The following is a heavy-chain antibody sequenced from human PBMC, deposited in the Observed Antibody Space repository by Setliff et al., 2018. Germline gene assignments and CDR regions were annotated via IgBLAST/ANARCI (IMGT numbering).Heavy chain of an antibody. J-gene: IGHJ6*03. CDR3: ARVCCRHSCLVESYMDV. V-gene: IGHV3-15*07. CDR2: IKRRGDGGTI. D-gene: IGHD3-16*01. Sequence: PGGSLRLSCAASGFSFSDAWMNWVRQAPGKGLEWVGRIKRRGDGGTIDYAAPVKGRFTISREDSKDTLYLQMNSLRSEDTAVYFCARVCCRHSCLVESYMDVWGTGTTVTVSS. CDR1: GFSFSDAW.